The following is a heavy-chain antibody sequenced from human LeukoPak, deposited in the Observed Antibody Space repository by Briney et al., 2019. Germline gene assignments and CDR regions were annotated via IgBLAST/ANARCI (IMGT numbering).Heavy chain of an antibody. J-gene: IGHJ4*02. CDR1: GGTFSSYA. D-gene: IGHD2-2*01. V-gene: IGHV1-69*05. CDR3: ARDALYCSSTSCYLNYFDY. CDR2: IIPIFGAA. Sequence: ASVKVSCKASGGTFSSYAINWVRQAPGQGLEWMGGIIPIFGAANYAQKFQGRVTITTDESTSTAYMELSSLRSEDTAVYYCARDALYCSSTSCYLNYFDYWGQGTLVTVSS.